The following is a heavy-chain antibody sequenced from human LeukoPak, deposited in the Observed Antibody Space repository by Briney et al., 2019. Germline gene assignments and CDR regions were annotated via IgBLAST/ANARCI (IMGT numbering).Heavy chain of an antibody. CDR2: IKEDGSEK. CDR3: AREWD. CDR1: GFSVNDYS. J-gene: IGHJ4*02. Sequence: PGGSLRLSCVASGFSVNDYSLNWVRQAPGKGLEWVANIKEDGSEKDYVDSVKGRFTISRDNAKNSLYLQMNSLRAEDTAVYYCAREWDWGQGTLVTVSS. V-gene: IGHV3-7*04.